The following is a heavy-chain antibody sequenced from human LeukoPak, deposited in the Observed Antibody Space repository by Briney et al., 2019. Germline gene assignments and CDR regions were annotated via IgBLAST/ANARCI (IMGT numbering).Heavy chain of an antibody. CDR2: IYYSGRT. V-gene: IGHV4-39*01. D-gene: IGHD2-15*01. CDR1: GGSISSSSYY. J-gene: IGHJ4*02. CDR3: TRLWSTDCNGGSCPHQPNY. Sequence: SETLSLTCTVPGGSISSSSYYWGWIRQPPGKGLEWIGSIYYSGRTYYNLSLKSRFTISVGTSKNQFSLNLRSVTAADTALYYCTRLWSTDCNGGSCPHQPNYWGQGTLVTVSS.